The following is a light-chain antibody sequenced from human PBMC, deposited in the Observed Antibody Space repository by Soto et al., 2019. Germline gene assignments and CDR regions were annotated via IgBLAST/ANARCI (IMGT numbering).Light chain of an antibody. CDR2: AAS. V-gene: IGKV1-17*03. CDR3: QQQRNRYPRT. Sequence: NQTCLFPSAKSASEPDRVAITCRASHGLSNFLAWFRQKPGKVPKRMIYAASRLQSGVPSRFSGRGATTEFIITSSMEQDDVAVYYYQQQRNRYPRTFGQGTRVDIK. J-gene: IGKJ1*01. CDR1: HGLSNF.